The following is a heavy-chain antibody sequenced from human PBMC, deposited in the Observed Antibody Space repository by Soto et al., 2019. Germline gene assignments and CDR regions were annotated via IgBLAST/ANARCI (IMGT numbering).Heavy chain of an antibody. D-gene: IGHD3-3*01. CDR3: AREVVTIFGVVYQYRMDV. CDR2: IYYSGST. Sequence: PSETLSLTCTVSGDSVGSGNYFWSWIRQPPGKALEWIGYIYYSGSTNYNPSLNRRVTISLDTSNSQISLTLRSVTAADTAVYYCAREVVTIFGVVYQYRMDVWGQGTKVTVSS. CDR1: GDSVGSGNYF. J-gene: IGHJ6*02. V-gene: IGHV4-61*01.